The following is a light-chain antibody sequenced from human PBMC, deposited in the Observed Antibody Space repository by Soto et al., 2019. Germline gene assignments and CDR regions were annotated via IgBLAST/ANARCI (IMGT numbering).Light chain of an antibody. J-gene: IGLJ1*01. CDR3: ASWDVSLTGLYV. V-gene: IGLV1-44*01. CDR1: SSNIGSGT. CDR2: NDN. Sequence: QAVVTQPPSASGTPGQRVTISCSGSSSNIGSGTVNWYQQLPGTAPKLLIYNDNQWPSGVPDRFSGSKSGTSASLAINGLQSEDEADYYCASWDVSLTGLYVFGTGTKVTVL.